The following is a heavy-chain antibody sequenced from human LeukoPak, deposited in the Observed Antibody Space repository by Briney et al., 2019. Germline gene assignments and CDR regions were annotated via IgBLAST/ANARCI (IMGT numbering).Heavy chain of an antibody. D-gene: IGHD3-22*01. CDR1: GFTFSSYW. CDR2: IKQDGSEK. V-gene: IGHV3-7*03. CDR3: AKENYDSSGYYYAYFQH. J-gene: IGHJ1*01. Sequence: GSLSLSCAASGFTFSSYWMSWVRQAPGKGLEWVANIKQDGSEKYYVDSVKGRFTISRDNAKNSLYLQMNSLRAEDTAIYYCAKENYDSSGYYYAYFQHWGQGTLVTVSS.